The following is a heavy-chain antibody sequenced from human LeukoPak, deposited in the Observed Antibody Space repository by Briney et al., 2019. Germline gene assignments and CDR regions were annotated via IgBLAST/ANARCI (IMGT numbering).Heavy chain of an antibody. Sequence: GASVKVSCKASGYTFTGYYMHWVRQAPGQGLEWMGRINPNSGGTNYAQKFQGRVTMTRDTAISTAYMELSRLRSDDTAVYYCARVDGDYDFWSGYYQRDYNWFDPWGQGTLVTVSS. CDR3: ARVDGDYDFWSGYYQRDYNWFDP. D-gene: IGHD3-3*01. J-gene: IGHJ5*02. CDR2: INPNSGGT. CDR1: GYTFTGYY. V-gene: IGHV1-2*06.